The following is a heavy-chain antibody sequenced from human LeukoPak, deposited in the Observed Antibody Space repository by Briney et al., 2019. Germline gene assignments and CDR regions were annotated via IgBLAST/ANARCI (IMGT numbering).Heavy chain of an antibody. Sequence: VKAAGKASGGSIHSYAHLWLRQAPGHRLEWMGGIIPIFGTANYAQKFQGRVTITADESTSTAYMELSSLRSEDTAVYYCARDRGVRGVLDYWGQGTLVTVSS. V-gene: IGHV1-69*01. CDR1: GGSIHSYA. CDR3: ARDRGVRGVLDY. J-gene: IGHJ4*02. D-gene: IGHD3-10*01. CDR2: IIPIFGTA.